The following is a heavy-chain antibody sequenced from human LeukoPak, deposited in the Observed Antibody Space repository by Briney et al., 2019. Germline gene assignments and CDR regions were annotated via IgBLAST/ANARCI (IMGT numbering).Heavy chain of an antibody. CDR3: ARDCSSTSCYGGGFDC. CDR1: GGSISSYY. CDR2: IYYSGST. V-gene: IGHV4-59*01. Sequence: PSETLSLTCTVSGGSISSYYWSWIRQPPGKGLEWIGYIYYSGSTNYNPSLKSRVTISVDTSKNLFSLKLSSVTAADTAVYYCARDCSSTSCYGGGFDCWGLGTLVTVSS. D-gene: IGHD2-2*01. J-gene: IGHJ4*02.